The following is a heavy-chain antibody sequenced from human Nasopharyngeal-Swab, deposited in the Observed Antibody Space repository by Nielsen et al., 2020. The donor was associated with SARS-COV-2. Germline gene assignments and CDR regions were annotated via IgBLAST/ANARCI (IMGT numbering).Heavy chain of an antibody. D-gene: IGHD1-26*01. CDR1: GFTFSSYS. V-gene: IGHV3-21*01. J-gene: IGHJ4*02. CDR2: ISSSGSYK. CDR3: ARDRIVGATDFDY. Sequence: GGFLRFSCTASGFTFSSYSMNWVRQAPGKGLEWVSSISSSGSYKHCADSVKGRFTISRDNARNSLYLQMNSLRAEDTAVYYCARDRIVGATDFDYWGQGTLVTVSS.